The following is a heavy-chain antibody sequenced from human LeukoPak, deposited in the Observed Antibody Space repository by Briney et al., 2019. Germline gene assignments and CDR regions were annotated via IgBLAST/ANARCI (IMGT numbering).Heavy chain of an antibody. D-gene: IGHD3-22*01. V-gene: IGHV3-30*18. Sequence: GGSLRLSCAASGFTFSSYGMHWVRQAPGKGLEWVAAILYDGSNKYYADSVKGRFTISRDDSENTLYLQMNSLRVEDTAVYYCAKDRDYYDGSGYLDPTPFDYWCQGTLVTVSS. CDR1: GFTFSSYG. CDR2: ILYDGSNK. J-gene: IGHJ4*02. CDR3: AKDRDYYDGSGYLDPTPFDY.